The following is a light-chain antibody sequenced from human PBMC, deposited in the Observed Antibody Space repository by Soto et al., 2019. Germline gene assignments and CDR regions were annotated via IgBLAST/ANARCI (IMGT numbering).Light chain of an antibody. CDR2: AAS. Sequence: DIQMTQSPSSLSASVGDRVTITCQASQDISNYLKWYQQKLGKAPKLLIYAASNLETGVPSRFSGSGSGTDFTFTISSLQPEDFATYYCQQYDNLPLTFGGGTRVEIK. J-gene: IGKJ4*01. CDR1: QDISNY. CDR3: QQYDNLPLT. V-gene: IGKV1-33*01.